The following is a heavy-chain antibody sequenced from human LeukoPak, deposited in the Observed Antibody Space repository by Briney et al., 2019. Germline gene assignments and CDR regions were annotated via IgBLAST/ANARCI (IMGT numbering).Heavy chain of an antibody. Sequence: GASVKVSCKASGYTFTGFYVHWLRQAPGQGLEWMGWVNPNSGGTKYSQMFQGRVTMTSDTSITTAYMEVSSLRSDDTAVYYCARAEGGYYDFWSDYYYFDYWGQRTLVTVSS. J-gene: IGHJ4*02. CDR1: GYTFTGFY. D-gene: IGHD3-3*01. CDR2: VNPNSGGT. CDR3: ARAEGGYYDFWSDYYYFDY. V-gene: IGHV1-2*02.